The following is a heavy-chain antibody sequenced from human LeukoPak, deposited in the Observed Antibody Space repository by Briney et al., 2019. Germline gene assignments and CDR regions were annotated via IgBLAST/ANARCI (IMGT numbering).Heavy chain of an antibody. V-gene: IGHV3-11*01. D-gene: IGHD6-13*01. Sequence: GGSLRLSCAASGFTFSDYYMSWIRQAPGKGLEWVSYISSSGSTIYYADSVKGRFTISRDNAKNSLYLQMNSLRAEDTAVYYCARLLHSSSWYLPTGYFDYWGQGTLVTVSS. CDR2: ISSSGSTI. CDR3: ARLLHSSSWYLPTGYFDY. J-gene: IGHJ4*02. CDR1: GFTFSDYY.